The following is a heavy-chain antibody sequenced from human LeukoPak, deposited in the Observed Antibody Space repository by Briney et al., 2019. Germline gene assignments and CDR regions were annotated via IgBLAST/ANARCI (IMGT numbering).Heavy chain of an antibody. V-gene: IGHV4-34*01. CDR3: ARVRHDPLEYGYYMDV. Sequence: PSETLALTCADDGGSFSGSYWNWIRQPPAKRLEWLGEIKQTGNTNYNPSLTDYNPSLKPRVTISVDSSKSQLSLKVNSVTAADTGIYYCARVRHDPLEYGYYMDVWGTGTPVAVSS. D-gene: IGHD3-3*01. CDR2: IKQTGNT. J-gene: IGHJ6*03. CDR1: GGSFSGSY.